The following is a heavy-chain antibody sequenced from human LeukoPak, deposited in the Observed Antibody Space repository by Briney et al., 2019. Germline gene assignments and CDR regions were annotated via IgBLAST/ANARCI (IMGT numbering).Heavy chain of an antibody. CDR3: VKLSPYGGIGY. CDR1: GFTFSSFA. CDR2: ISGSGDNT. V-gene: IGHV3-23*01. J-gene: IGHJ4*02. Sequence: PGGSLRLSCAASGFTFSSFAMSWVRQAAGKGLEWVSAISGSGDNTYYADSVKGRFTISRDNSKNTLYLQMNSLRAEDTAVYYCVKLSPYGGIGYWGQGTLVTVSS. D-gene: IGHD4-23*01.